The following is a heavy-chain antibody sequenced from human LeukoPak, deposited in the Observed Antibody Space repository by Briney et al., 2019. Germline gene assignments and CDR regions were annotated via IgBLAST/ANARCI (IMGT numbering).Heavy chain of an antibody. CDR2: IYYSGST. D-gene: IGHD6-19*01. J-gene: IGHJ1*01. CDR3: ARGYSSGWYVRYFQH. Sequence: SETLSLTCTVSGGSISSYYWSWLRQPPGKGLEWIGYIYYSGSTNYNPSLTSRVTISVDTSKNQFSLKLSSVTAADTAVYYCARGYSSGWYVRYFQHWGQGTLVTVSS. CDR1: GGSISSYY. V-gene: IGHV4-59*01.